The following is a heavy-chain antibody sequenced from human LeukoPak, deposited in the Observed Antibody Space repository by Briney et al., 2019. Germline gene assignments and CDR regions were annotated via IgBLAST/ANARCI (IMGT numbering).Heavy chain of an antibody. Sequence: SETLFLTCTVSGGSIISYYWSWIRQPPGKGLEWIGYIDYSGSTNYNPSLKSRVTISVDTSKNQFSLKLSTVTAADTAVYYCARVRWELRGETGVDAFDIWGQGTMVTVPS. J-gene: IGHJ3*02. V-gene: IGHV4-59*01. CDR1: GGSIISYY. CDR3: ARVRWELRGETGVDAFDI. CDR2: IDYSGST. D-gene: IGHD1-26*01.